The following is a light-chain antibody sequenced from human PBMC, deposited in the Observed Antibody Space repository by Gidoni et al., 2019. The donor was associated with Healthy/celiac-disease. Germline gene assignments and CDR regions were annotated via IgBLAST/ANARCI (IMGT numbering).Light chain of an antibody. CDR3: KQYYSTPPT. J-gene: IGKJ4*01. CDR1: QTVLYSSNNKNY. Sequence: DIVMTQSPDSLAVSLGERATINCKSSQTVLYSSNNKNYLAWYQQKPGQPPKLLIYWASTRESGVPERFSGSGAGTDFTLTISSLQAEEVAVYYCKQYYSTPPTFGGGTKVEIK. V-gene: IGKV4-1*01. CDR2: WAS.